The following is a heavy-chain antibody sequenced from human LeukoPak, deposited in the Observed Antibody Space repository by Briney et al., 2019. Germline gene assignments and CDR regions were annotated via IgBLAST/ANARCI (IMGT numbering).Heavy chain of an antibody. CDR1: GFTSSSYD. D-gene: IGHD6-13*01. V-gene: IGHV3-30*02. CDR2: IRSDGRDK. J-gene: IGHJ6*03. Sequence: PGGSLRLSCAASGFTSSSYDIHWVRQAPGKGLEWVALIRSDGRDKYYADSVKGRFTISRDNSKNTLYLQMNSLRAEDTAVYYCATRKGNYMDVWGKGTTVTVSS. CDR3: ATRKGNYMDV.